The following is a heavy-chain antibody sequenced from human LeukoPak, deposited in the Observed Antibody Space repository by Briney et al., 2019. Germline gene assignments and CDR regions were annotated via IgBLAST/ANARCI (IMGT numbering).Heavy chain of an antibody. D-gene: IGHD2-2*02. CDR3: ASTEQRDIVVVPAVTPTDAFDI. V-gene: IGHV4-38-2*02. J-gene: IGHJ3*02. CDR1: GYSISSGYY. Sequence: NSSETLSLTCTVSGYSISSGYYWGWIRQPPGKGLEWIGSIYHSGSTYYNPSLKSRVTISVDTSKNQFSLKLSSVTAADTAVYYCASTEQRDIVVVPAVTPTDAFDIWGQGTMVTVSS. CDR2: IYHSGST.